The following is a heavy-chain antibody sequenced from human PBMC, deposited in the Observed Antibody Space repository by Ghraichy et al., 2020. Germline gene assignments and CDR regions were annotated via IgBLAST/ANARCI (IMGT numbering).Heavy chain of an antibody. J-gene: IGHJ5*02. CDR1: GGSISSGDYY. D-gene: IGHD3-22*01. V-gene: IGHV4-30-4*01. Sequence: SETLSLTCAVSGGSISSGDYYWSWIRQPPGEGLEWLGYIYYFSGSTDYNPSLKSRVTISIDTSKNQFSLNLSSVTAADTAMYYCARGRYYYENSGFYYDDPWGQGTLVTVSS. CDR3: ARGRYYYENSGFYYDDP. CDR2: IYYFSGST.